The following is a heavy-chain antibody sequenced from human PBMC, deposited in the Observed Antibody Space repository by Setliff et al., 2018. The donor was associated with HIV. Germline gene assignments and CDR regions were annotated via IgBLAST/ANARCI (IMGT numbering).Heavy chain of an antibody. V-gene: IGHV4-59*11. CDR3: ARVGDSRSSYGMDV. J-gene: IGHJ6*02. CDR2: IYYSVNI. CDR1: GGSISKHY. Sequence: PSETLSLTCTVSGGSISKHYWNWIRQPPGKGLEWIGTIYYSVNIKSTPSLKDRVTISVDTSKNQFSLKLSAVTAADTAVYYCARVGDSRSSYGMDVWGQGTTVTVSS. D-gene: IGHD6-6*01.